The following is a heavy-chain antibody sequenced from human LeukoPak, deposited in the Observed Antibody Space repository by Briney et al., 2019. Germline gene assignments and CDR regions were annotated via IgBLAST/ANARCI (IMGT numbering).Heavy chain of an antibody. D-gene: IGHD2/OR15-2a*01. CDR1: GGSFSGYY. CDR2: INHSGST. J-gene: IGHJ6*03. V-gene: IGHV4-34*01. Sequence: PSETLSLTCAVYGGSFSGYYWSWIRQPPGKGLEWIGEINHSGSTNYNPSLKSRVTISVDTSKNQFSLKLSSVTAADTAVYYCAGENPGYYYMDVWGKGTTVTVSS. CDR3: AGENPGYYYMDV.